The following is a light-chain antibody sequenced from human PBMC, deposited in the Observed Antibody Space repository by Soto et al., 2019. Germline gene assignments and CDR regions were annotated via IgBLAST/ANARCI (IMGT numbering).Light chain of an antibody. CDR2: DAS. CDR3: QQRSNWLGT. Sequence: EIVLTQSPATLSLSPGERATLSCRASQSVSSYLAWYQQKPGQAPRLLIYDASNRATGIPARFSGSGSGTDFTLTISSLEPEDFAVYYCQQRSNWLGTFGQGNKVEIK. CDR1: QSVSSY. J-gene: IGKJ1*01. V-gene: IGKV3-11*01.